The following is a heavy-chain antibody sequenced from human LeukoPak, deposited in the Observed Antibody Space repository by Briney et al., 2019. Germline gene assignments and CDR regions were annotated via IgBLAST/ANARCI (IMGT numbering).Heavy chain of an antibody. D-gene: IGHD6-19*01. CDR3: ARDYSSGWSSQYYFDY. Sequence: GGSLRLSCAASGFTFSSYWVSWVRQAPGKGLEWVANIKQDGSEKYYVDSVKGRFTISRDNSKNTLYLQMNSLRAEDTAVYYCARDYSSGWSSQYYFDYWGQGTLVTVSS. J-gene: IGHJ4*02. V-gene: IGHV3-7*01. CDR1: GFTFSSYW. CDR2: IKQDGSEK.